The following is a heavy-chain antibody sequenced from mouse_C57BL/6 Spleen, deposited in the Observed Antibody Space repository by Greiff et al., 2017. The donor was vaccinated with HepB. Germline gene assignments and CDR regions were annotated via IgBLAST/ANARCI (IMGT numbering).Heavy chain of an antibody. CDR3: ASSDYYGSTLYFDV. CDR2: IDPNSGGT. Sequence: QVQLQQPGAELVKPGASVKLSCKASGYTFTSYWMHWVKQRPGRGLEGIGRIDPNSGGTKYNEKFKSKATLTVDKPSSTAYMQLSSLTSEDSAVYYCASSDYYGSTLYFDVWGTGTTVTVSS. D-gene: IGHD1-1*01. CDR1: GYTFTSYW. J-gene: IGHJ1*03. V-gene: IGHV1-72*01.